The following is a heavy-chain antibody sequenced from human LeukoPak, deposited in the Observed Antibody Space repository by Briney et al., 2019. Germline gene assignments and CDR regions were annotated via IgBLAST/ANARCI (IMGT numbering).Heavy chain of an antibody. CDR1: GGSISSYY. V-gene: IGHV4-4*07. CDR2: IYTSGST. Sequence: PSETLSLTCTVSGGSISSYYWSWIRQPAGKGLEWIGRIYTSGSTNYNPSLKGRVTMSVDTSKNQFSLKLSSVTAADTAVYYCARVVKYYDFWSGYTYYYYGMDVWGQGTTVTVSS. CDR3: ARVVKYYDFWSGYTYYYYGMDV. D-gene: IGHD3-3*01. J-gene: IGHJ6*02.